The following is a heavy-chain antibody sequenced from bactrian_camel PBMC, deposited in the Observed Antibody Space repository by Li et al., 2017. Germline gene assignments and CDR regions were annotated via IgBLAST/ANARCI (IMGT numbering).Heavy chain of an antibody. CDR2: IQSGGGSI. J-gene: IGHJ4*01. V-gene: IGHV3S40*01. D-gene: IGHD1*01. CDR3: AAGLGRLSAPRIRINCGAAFGH. Sequence: VQLVESGGGSVQAGGSLRLSCALSGYTKSRKCLSWFRQGPGKEREWVAGIQSGGGSIYYRPSVKGRFTISQDNAKNTVYLQMNSLKPEDTAVYYCAAGLGRLSAPRIRINCGAAFGHWGQGTQVTVS. CDR1: GYTKSRKC.